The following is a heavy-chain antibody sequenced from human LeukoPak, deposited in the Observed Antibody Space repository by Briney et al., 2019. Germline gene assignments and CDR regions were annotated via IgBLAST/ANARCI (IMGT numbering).Heavy chain of an antibody. Sequence: GGSLRLSCAASGFTFSSYAMHWVRQAPGKGLEWVAVISYDGSNKYYADSVKGRFTISRDNSKNTLYLQMNSLRAEDTAVYYCARAVGYYDSSGYYGHAFDIWGQGTMDTVSS. CDR2: ISYDGSNK. CDR1: GFTFSSYA. J-gene: IGHJ3*02. CDR3: ARAVGYYDSSGYYGHAFDI. D-gene: IGHD3-22*01. V-gene: IGHV3-30*04.